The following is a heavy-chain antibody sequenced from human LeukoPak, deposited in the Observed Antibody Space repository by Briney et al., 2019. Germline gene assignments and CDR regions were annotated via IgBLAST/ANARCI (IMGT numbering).Heavy chain of an antibody. CDR1: GYTFTNYY. CDR3: ARGPGGYKYGYFTY. D-gene: IGHD5-18*01. V-gene: IGHV1-8*02. CDR2: MKPKSGNT. Sequence: ASVKVSCKASGYTFTNYYIHWVRQAPGQGLEWMGWMKPKSGNTGYAQKFQDRVTMTRNTSISTAYMELYSLRSEDTAVYYCARGPGGYKYGYFTYWGQGTLVTVSS. J-gene: IGHJ4*02.